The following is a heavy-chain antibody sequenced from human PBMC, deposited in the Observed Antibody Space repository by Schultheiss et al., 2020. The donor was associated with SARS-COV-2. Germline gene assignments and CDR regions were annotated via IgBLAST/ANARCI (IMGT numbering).Heavy chain of an antibody. Sequence: GGSLRLSCAASGFTFSSYGMHWVRQAPGKGLEWVAVISYDGSNKYYADSVKGRFTISRDNSKNTLYLQMNSLRDEDTAVYYCASHYSSSWYNYWGQGTLVTVSS. V-gene: IGHV3-30*03. CDR2: ISYDGSNK. CDR1: GFTFSSYG. D-gene: IGHD6-13*01. J-gene: IGHJ4*02. CDR3: ASHYSSSWYNY.